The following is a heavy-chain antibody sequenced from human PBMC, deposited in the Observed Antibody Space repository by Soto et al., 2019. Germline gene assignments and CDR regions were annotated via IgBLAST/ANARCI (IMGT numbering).Heavy chain of an antibody. CDR3: ARDRVITIFGVAYNWFDP. D-gene: IGHD3-3*01. V-gene: IGHV3-30-3*01. Sequence: GGSLRLSCAASGFTFSSYAMHWVRQAPDKGLEWVAVISYDGSNKYYADSVKGRFTISRDNSKNTLYLQMNSLRAEDTAVYYCARDRVITIFGVAYNWFDPWGQGTLVTVSS. J-gene: IGHJ5*02. CDR2: ISYDGSNK. CDR1: GFTFSSYA.